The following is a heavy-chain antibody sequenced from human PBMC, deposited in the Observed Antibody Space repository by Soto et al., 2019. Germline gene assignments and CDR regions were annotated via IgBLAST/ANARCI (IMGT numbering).Heavy chain of an antibody. J-gene: IGHJ6*02. D-gene: IGHD3-3*01. V-gene: IGHV3-48*02. Sequence: PGGSLRLSCAASGFTFSSYSMNWVRQAPGKGLEWVSYISSSSSTIYYADSVKGRFTISRDNAKNSLYLQMNSLRDEDTAVYYCARGGFDYDFWSGDYYYYGMDGPGQGTTVTVSS. CDR3: ARGGFDYDFWSGDYYYYGMDG. CDR2: ISSSSSTI. CDR1: GFTFSSYS.